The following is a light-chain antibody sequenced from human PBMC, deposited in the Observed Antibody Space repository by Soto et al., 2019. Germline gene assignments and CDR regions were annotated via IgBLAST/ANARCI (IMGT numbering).Light chain of an antibody. CDR3: HQYGDSLWT. CDR1: QSVDNY. J-gene: IGKJ1*01. V-gene: IGKV3-20*01. CDR2: GAS. Sequence: ETVLTQSPGTLYFSPGERATLSCRASQSVDNYLDWYQQKPGQAPRLLIYGASSRAAGIPDRFSGSGSGTDFTLTISRLEPEDFAVYYCHQYGDSLWTFGQGTKVDI.